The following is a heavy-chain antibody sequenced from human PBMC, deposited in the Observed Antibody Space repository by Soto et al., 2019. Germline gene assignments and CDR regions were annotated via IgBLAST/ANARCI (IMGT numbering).Heavy chain of an antibody. D-gene: IGHD1-26*01. CDR3: ARRGFMGATTIDY. Sequence: QLQLQESGPGLVKPSETLSLTCTVSGGSISSSNSYWGWIRQPPGKGLEWIGSIYYSGSTYYNPSLTRRVSISVDTSKNQFSLKLSSVTAADTAVYYCARRGFMGATTIDYWGQGTLVTVSS. J-gene: IGHJ4*02. V-gene: IGHV4-39*01. CDR2: IYYSGST. CDR1: GGSISSSNSY.